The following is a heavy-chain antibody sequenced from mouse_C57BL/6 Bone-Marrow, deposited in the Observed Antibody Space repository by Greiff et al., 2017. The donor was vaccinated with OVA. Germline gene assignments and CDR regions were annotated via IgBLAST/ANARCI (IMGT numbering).Heavy chain of an antibody. CDR1: GYTFTSYW. J-gene: IGHJ3*01. V-gene: IGHV1-64*01. CDR2: IHPNSGST. Sequence: VQLKQSGAELVKPGASVKLSCKASGYTFTSYWMHWVKQRPGQGLEWIGMIHPNSGSTNYNEKFKSKATLTVDKSSSTAYMQLSSLTSEDSAVYYCATYYGSRRAWFAYWGQGTLVTVSA. CDR3: ATYYGSRRAWFAY. D-gene: IGHD1-1*01.